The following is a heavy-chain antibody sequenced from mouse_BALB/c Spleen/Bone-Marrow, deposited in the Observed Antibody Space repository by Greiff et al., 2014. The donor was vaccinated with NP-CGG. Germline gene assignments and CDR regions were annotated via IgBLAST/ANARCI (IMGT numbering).Heavy chain of an antibody. Sequence: EVQLVESGGGLVKPGGSLKLSCAASGSTFSSYTMSWVRQTPEKRLEWVATISSVGIYTYYPDSVKGRFTISRDNAKNTLYLQMSSLKSEDTAMYYCTRDLYDGYSYYAMDYWGQGTSVTVSS. CDR2: ISSVGIYT. V-gene: IGHV5-6-4*01. D-gene: IGHD2-3*01. CDR1: GSTFSSYT. CDR3: TRDLYDGYSYYAMDY. J-gene: IGHJ4*01.